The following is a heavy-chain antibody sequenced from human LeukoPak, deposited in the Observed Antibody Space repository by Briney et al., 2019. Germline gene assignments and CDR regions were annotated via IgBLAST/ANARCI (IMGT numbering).Heavy chain of an antibody. CDR1: GYTFTSYD. CDR3: ARGLRTSSWYVY. V-gene: IGHV1-8*03. D-gene: IGHD6-13*01. CDR2: MNPNSGNT. Sequence: ASVKVSCKASGYTFTSYDIHWVRQATGQGLEWMGWMNPNSGNTDYAQKFQGRVTITRNTSISTAYMELSSLRSDGPAGYYCARGLRTSSWYVYWGQGTLVTVSS. J-gene: IGHJ4*02.